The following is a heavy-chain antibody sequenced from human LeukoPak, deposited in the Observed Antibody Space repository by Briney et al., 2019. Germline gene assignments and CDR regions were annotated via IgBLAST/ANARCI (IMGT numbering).Heavy chain of an antibody. CDR3: ATDFYDST. CDR1: GFTFSNAW. D-gene: IGHD3-22*01. J-gene: IGHJ5*02. CDR2: IRSNSDGGTI. V-gene: IGHV3-15*07. Sequence: GGSLRLSCATSGFTFSNAWMNWVRQAPGKGLEWVGRIRSNSDGGTIDYAAPVKGRFTLSRDDSKTTLYLQMNSLQTEDTAVYYCATDFYDSTWGQGTLVTASS.